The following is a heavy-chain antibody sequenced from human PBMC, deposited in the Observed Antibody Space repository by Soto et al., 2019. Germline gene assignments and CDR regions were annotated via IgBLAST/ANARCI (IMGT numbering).Heavy chain of an antibody. Sequence: EVQLSESGGGLVQPGGSLRLSCAASGFTISNSAMNWVRQAPGKGLEWVSVISGGGDSTYYADSVKGRFTISRDNSKNTLYLQMNSLRAQDTAVYYCAKGPTPGRWGQGTLVTVSS. J-gene: IGHJ4*02. V-gene: IGHV3-23*01. CDR1: GFTISNSA. CDR2: ISGGGDST. CDR3: AKGPTPGR.